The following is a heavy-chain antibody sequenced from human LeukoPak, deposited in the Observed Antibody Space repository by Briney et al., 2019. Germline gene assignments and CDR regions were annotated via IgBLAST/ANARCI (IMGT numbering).Heavy chain of an antibody. J-gene: IGHJ1*01. CDR2: IYHSGST. Sequence: SETLSLTCAVSGGSISSGGYSWSWIRQPPGKGLEWIGYIYHSGSTYYNPSLKSRVTISVDRSKNQFSLKLSSVTAADTAVYYCARSSGLEYFQHWGQGTLVTVSS. CDR3: ARSSGLEYFQH. V-gene: IGHV4-30-2*01. D-gene: IGHD5/OR15-5a*01. CDR1: GGSISSGGYS.